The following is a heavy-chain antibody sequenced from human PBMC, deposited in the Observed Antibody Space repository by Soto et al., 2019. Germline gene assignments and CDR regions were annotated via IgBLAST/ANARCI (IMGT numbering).Heavy chain of an antibody. J-gene: IGHJ6*02. Sequence: SQTLSLTCAISGASVSSNSAAWNWIRQSPSRGLEWLGRTYYRSKWYNDYAVSVKSRITINPDTSKNQFSLQLNSVTPEDTAVYYCARDLGGVKTAGGRFYYYYGMDVWGQGTTVTVSS. CDR1: GASVSSNSAA. CDR3: ARDLGGVKTAGGRFYYYYGMDV. V-gene: IGHV6-1*01. D-gene: IGHD3-3*01. CDR2: TYYRSKWYN.